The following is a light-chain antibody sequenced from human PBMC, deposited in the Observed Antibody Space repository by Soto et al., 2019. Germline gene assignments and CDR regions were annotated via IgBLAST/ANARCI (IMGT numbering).Light chain of an antibody. V-gene: IGKV3-20*01. CDR3: QQYGISPPFT. Sequence: EIELTQSPGTLSLSPGERATLSCRASQSVSSSHLTWYQQKPGQAPRLLIYGASSRATGIPDRFSGSGSGTDFTLTINRLEPEDFAVYYCQQYGISPPFTFGPGTKVDIK. CDR2: GAS. CDR1: QSVSSSH. J-gene: IGKJ3*01.